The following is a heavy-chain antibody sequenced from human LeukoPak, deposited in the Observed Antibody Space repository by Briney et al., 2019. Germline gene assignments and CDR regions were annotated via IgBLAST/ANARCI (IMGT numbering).Heavy chain of an antibody. CDR1: GFTVSSNY. Sequence: GGSLRLSCAASGFTVSSNYMSWVRQAPGKGLEWVSVIYSGGSTYYADSVKGRFTISRDNSKNTLYLQMNSLRAEDTAVYYCARVVSFRAIGYYGMDVWGQGTTVTVSS. V-gene: IGHV3-53*01. CDR2: IYSGGST. CDR3: ARVVSFRAIGYYGMDV. D-gene: IGHD3-16*02. J-gene: IGHJ6*02.